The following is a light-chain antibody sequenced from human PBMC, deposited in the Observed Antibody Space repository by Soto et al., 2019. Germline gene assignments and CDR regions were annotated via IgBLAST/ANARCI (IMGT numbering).Light chain of an antibody. CDR2: EVS. V-gene: IGLV2-14*01. CDR3: SSYAHSSTVV. J-gene: IGLJ2*01. Sequence: QSVLTQPASVSGSPGQSITISCTGTSSDVGGYNYVSWYQQHPGKAPKLMIYEVSYRPSGVSNRFSGSKSGNTASLTISGLQAEDEADSYCSSYAHSSTVVFGGGTKLTVL. CDR1: SSDVGGYNY.